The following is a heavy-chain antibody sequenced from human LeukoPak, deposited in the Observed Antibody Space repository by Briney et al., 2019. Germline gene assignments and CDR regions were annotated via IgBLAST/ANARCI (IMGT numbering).Heavy chain of an antibody. V-gene: IGHV6-1*01. CDR1: GDSVSSNSAA. J-gene: IGHJ6*02. CDR3: ARDHRYGMDV. Sequence: SQTLSLTCAISGDSVSSNSAAWNWIRRSPSRGLEWLGRTYYRSKWYHDYAGSVKSRIIVNPDTSKNHFSLQLNSVTPEDTAVYYCARDHRYGMDVWGQGTTVTVSS. CDR2: TYYRSKWYH.